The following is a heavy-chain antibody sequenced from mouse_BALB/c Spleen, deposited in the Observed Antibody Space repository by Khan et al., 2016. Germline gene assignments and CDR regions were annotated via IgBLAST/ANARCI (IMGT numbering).Heavy chain of an antibody. J-gene: IGHJ4*01. V-gene: IGHV2-6-1*01. CDR2: IWSDGST. CDR1: GFSLTSYG. CDR3: ARDYYALDY. Sequence: QVQLKESGPGLVAPSQSLSITCTISGFSLTSYGVHWVRQPPGKGLEWLVVIWSDGSTTYNSAINSRLTISKDNSKSQVFLKMNSLQTDDKAMYXCARDYYALDYCGQGTSVTVSS.